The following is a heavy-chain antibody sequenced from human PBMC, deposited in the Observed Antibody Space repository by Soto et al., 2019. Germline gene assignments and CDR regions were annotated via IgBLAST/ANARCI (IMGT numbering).Heavy chain of an antibody. D-gene: IGHD5-12*01. CDR3: ARGGIVATIASFDY. CDR2: IIPILGIA. J-gene: IGHJ4*02. Sequence: QVQLVQSGAEVKKPGSSVKVSCKASGGTFSSYTISWVRQAPGQGLEWMGRIIPILGIANYAQKFQGRVTITADKSTSTAYMELSSLRSEDTAVYYSARGGIVATIASFDYWGQGTLVTVSS. CDR1: GGTFSSYT. V-gene: IGHV1-69*02.